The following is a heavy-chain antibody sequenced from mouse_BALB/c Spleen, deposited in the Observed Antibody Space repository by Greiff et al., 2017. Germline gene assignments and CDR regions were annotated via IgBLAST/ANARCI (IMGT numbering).Heavy chain of an antibody. D-gene: IGHD2-1*01. CDR2: IYPGDGDT. Sequence: QVQLQQSGAELARPGASVKLSCKASGYTFTSYWMQWVKQRPGQGLEWIGAIYPGDGDTRYTQKFKGKATLTADKSSSTAYMQLSSLASEDSAVYYCASLYGNYAMDYWGQGTSVTVSS. J-gene: IGHJ4*01. V-gene: IGHV1-87*01. CDR1: GYTFTSYW. CDR3: ASLYGNYAMDY.